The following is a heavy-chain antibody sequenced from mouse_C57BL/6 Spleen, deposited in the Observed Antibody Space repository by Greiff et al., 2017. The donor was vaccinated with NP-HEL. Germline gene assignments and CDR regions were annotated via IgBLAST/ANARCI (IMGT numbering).Heavy chain of an antibody. CDR2: IWRGGST. CDR3: AKSPTYGNYPYWYFDV. Sequence: QVQLKESGPGLVQPSQSLSITCTVSGFSLPSYGVHWVRPSPGKGLEWLGVIWRGGSTDYNAAFMSRLSITKDNSKSQVFFKMNSLQADDTAIYYCAKSPTYGNYPYWYFDVWGTGTTVTVSS. J-gene: IGHJ1*03. V-gene: IGHV2-5*01. D-gene: IGHD2-1*01. CDR1: GFSLPSYG.